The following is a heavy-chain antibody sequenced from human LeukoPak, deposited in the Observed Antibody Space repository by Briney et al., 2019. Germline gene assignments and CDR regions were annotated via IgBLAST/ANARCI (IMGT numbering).Heavy chain of an antibody. J-gene: IGHJ3*02. Sequence: ASVKVSCKASGYTFINYGISWVRQAPGQGLEWMGWISGYSDDTDYAQKFQGRVTMTTDTTTRTAYMELRSLRFDDTAVYSCARDPERGAFDMWGQGTVVTVSS. CDR1: GYTFINYG. CDR3: ARDPERGAFDM. CDR2: ISGYSDDT. D-gene: IGHD1-1*01. V-gene: IGHV1-18*01.